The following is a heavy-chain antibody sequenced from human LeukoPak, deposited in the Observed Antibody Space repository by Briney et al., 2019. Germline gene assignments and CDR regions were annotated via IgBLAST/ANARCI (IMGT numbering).Heavy chain of an antibody. J-gene: IGHJ5*02. Sequence: VASVKVSCKASGYTFTSYGIGWVRQAPGQGLEWMGWISAYNGNTNYAQKLQGRVTMTTDTSTSTAYMELWSLRSDDTAVYYCARDSFDYAWFDPWGQGTLVTVSS. D-gene: IGHD4-17*01. CDR1: GYTFTSYG. CDR2: ISAYNGNT. V-gene: IGHV1-18*01. CDR3: ARDSFDYAWFDP.